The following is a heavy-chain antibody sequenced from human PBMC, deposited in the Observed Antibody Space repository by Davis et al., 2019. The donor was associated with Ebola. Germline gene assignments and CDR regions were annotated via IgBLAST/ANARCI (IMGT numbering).Heavy chain of an antibody. V-gene: IGHV3-21*01. CDR3: ARDTAMVQSYYYYGMDV. CDR1: GFTFSSYS. Sequence: GESLKISCAASGFTFSSYSMNWVRQAPGKGLEWVSSISSSSSYIYYALSVKGRFTISRDNAKNSLYLQMDSLRAEDTAVYYCARDTAMVQSYYYYGMDVWGKGTTVTVSS. CDR2: ISSSSSYI. J-gene: IGHJ6*04. D-gene: IGHD5-18*01.